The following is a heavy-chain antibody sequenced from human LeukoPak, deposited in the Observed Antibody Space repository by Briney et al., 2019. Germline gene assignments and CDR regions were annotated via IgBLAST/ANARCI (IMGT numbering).Heavy chain of an antibody. CDR1: GFTFTNYW. D-gene: IGHD3-3*01. Sequence: PGGSLRLSCAASGFTFTNYWMSWVRQAPGQGLELGANIKQDRGEKYYVDSVKGRFTISRDNAKNSMYLQMNSLRAEDTAVYYCARLREIPVFGVVTKSTSYFDYWGQGTLVTVSS. CDR2: IKQDRGEK. CDR3: ARLREIPVFGVVTKSTSYFDY. V-gene: IGHV3-7*01. J-gene: IGHJ4*02.